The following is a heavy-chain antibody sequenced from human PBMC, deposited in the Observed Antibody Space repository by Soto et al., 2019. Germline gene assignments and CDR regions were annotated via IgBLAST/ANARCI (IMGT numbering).Heavy chain of an antibody. CDR3: ASDYGGKKGYYYYGMDV. CDR1: GGTLSSYA. J-gene: IGHJ6*02. Sequence: SVKVSCKASGGTLSSYAISWVRQAPGQGLEWMGGIIPIFGTANYAQKFQGRVTITADESTSTAYMELSSLRSEDTAVYYCASDYGGKKGYYYYGMDVWGQGTTVTVSS. D-gene: IGHD4-17*01. V-gene: IGHV1-69*13. CDR2: IIPIFGTA.